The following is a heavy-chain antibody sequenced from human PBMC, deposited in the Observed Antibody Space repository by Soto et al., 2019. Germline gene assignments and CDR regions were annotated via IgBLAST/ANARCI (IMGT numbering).Heavy chain of an antibody. Sequence: PGGSLRLSCAASGFTFSSYWMHWVRQAPGKGLVWVSRINSNGSSTSYADSVKGRFTISRDNAKNTLYLQMNSLRAEDTAVYYCARASSSWYGNWFDPWGQGTLVTVSS. CDR2: INSNGSST. J-gene: IGHJ5*02. D-gene: IGHD6-13*01. CDR3: ARASSSWYGNWFDP. V-gene: IGHV3-74*01. CDR1: GFTFSSYW.